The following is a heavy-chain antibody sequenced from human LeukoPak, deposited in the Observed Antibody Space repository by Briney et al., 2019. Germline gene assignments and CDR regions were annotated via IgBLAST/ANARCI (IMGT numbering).Heavy chain of an antibody. J-gene: IGHJ6*03. Sequence: ASVKVSCKASGYTFSDYFIHWVRQAPGQGLEWMGIINPSGGSTRYAQKFQDRVTMTRDTSTNTVYMELNSLRSEDTAVYYCAKDGELHDFWSVYYKKYYYYMGVWGKGTTVTVSS. CDR2: INPSGGST. CDR3: AKDGELHDFWSVYYKKYYYYMGV. D-gene: IGHD3-3*01. V-gene: IGHV1-46*01. CDR1: GYTFSDYF.